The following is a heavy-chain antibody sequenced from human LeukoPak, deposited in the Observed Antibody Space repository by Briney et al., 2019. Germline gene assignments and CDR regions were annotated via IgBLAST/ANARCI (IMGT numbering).Heavy chain of an antibody. J-gene: IGHJ4*02. D-gene: IGHD3-10*01. CDR2: VYYRRST. CDR1: GGSISSSSYY. Sequence: TSETLSLPCTLSGGSISSSSYYWGWIRQPPGEGREWIWSVYYRRSTYYNPTLKGRITISVDTSKTQVYLKLRSVTAADTAVYYCARRYGSGIEYWGQGTLVTV. CDR3: ARRYGSGIEY. V-gene: IGHV4-39*01.